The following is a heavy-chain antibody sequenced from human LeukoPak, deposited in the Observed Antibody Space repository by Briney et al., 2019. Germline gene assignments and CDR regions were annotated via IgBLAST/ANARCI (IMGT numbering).Heavy chain of an antibody. CDR1: GGSISSYY. CDR2: INHSGST. Sequence: PSETLSLTCTVSGGSISSYYWSWIRQPPGKGLEWIGEINHSGSTNYNPSLKSRVTISVDTSKNQFSLKLSSVTAADTAVYYCARRPGYYYDSSGYYLSTYYMDVWGKGTTVTVSS. CDR3: ARRPGYYYDSSGYYLSTYYMDV. D-gene: IGHD3-22*01. V-gene: IGHV4-34*01. J-gene: IGHJ6*03.